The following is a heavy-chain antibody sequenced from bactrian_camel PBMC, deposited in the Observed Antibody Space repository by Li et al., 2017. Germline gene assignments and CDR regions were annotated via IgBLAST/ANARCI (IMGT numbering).Heavy chain of an antibody. CDR1: GDTFSRYG. CDR2: INMGGGT. D-gene: IGHD1*01. CDR3: AACRLISTPKSFAY. J-gene: IGHJ6*01. V-gene: IGHV3S40*01. Sequence: DVQLVESGGGLVQPGGSLTLSCAATGDTFSRYGMTWVRQAPGKGLEWVSAINMGGGTYYADSVKGRFTISQDSASYTLYLQMNNLKTSDTAVYYCAACRLISTPKSFAYWGQGTQVTVS.